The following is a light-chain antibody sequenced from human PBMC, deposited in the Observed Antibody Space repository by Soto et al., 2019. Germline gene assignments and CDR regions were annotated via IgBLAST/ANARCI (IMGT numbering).Light chain of an antibody. Sequence: EIVLTQSPATLSLSPGERATLSCRASQSVRSFLAWYQQRRGQAPRLLIYDASNRATGIPARFRGSGSGTDFTLTISSLEPEDFAVYYCQHRSSWPLTFGGGTKVDIK. CDR3: QHRSSWPLT. CDR1: QSVRSF. J-gene: IGKJ4*01. CDR2: DAS. V-gene: IGKV3-11*01.